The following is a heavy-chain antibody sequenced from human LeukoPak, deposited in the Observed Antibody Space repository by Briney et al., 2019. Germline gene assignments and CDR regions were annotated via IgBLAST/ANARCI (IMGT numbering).Heavy chain of an antibody. CDR2: NYYSGST. J-gene: IGHJ4*02. D-gene: IGHD1-26*01. CDR1: GGSNSSSSYY. Sequence: SETLSLTCTVSGGSNSSSSYYWGWPRQPPGKGLEWIGSNYYSGSTYYNPSLKSRVTISVDTSKNQFSLKLSSVTAADTAVYYCARTLPRSYYWVYWGQGTLVTVSS. V-gene: IGHV4-39*01. CDR3: ARTLPRSYYWVY.